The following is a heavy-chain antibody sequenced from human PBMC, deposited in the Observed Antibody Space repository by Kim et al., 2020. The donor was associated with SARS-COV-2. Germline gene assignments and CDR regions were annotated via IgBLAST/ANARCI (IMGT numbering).Heavy chain of an antibody. CDR1: GVSFSEVW. CDR3: TTGTTGAGDD. CDR2: ISERSDGWTA. V-gene: IGHV3-15*01. Sequence: GGSLRLSCAVSGVSFSEVWMSWVRQAPGKGLEWVGRISERSDGWTADYAAPVRGRFTISKDGTKNTLYLQMNSPKTGDTAMYYCTTGTTGAGDDWRQGTVITVSS. D-gene: IGHD1-1*01. J-gene: IGHJ4*02.